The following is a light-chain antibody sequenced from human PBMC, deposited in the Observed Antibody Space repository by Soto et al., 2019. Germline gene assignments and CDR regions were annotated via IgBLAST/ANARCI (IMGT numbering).Light chain of an antibody. CDR1: QSVSSSY. CDR2: GAS. V-gene: IGKV3-20*01. CDR3: QQYGSSLLT. Sequence: EIVLTQSPGTLSLSPGERATLSCRASQSVSSSYLAWYQQKPGQAPRLLIYGASSRATGIPDRFSGSGSGTDFTLTISRLEPEEFAVYYCQQYGSSLLTFGQGTKVEIK. J-gene: IGKJ1*01.